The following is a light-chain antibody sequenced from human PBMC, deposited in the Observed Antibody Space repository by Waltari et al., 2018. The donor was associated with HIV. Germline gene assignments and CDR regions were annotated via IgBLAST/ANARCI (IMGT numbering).Light chain of an antibody. CDR3: AAWDASLNNWV. CDR2: TNN. Sequence: QSVLTQPPSASGTPGQRVTISCSGSRPNIGSNAGNWYQHFPAKAPKLLIHTNNQRPSGVPDRFSGSNSGTSASLAISGLQSEDEADYYCAAWDASLNNWVFGGGTKLTVL. V-gene: IGLV1-44*01. J-gene: IGLJ3*02. CDR1: RPNIGSNA.